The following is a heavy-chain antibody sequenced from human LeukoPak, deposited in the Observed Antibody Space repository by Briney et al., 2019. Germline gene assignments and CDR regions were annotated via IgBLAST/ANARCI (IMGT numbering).Heavy chain of an antibody. CDR1: GGSFSGYY. V-gene: IGHV4-34*01. CDR3: ARSPVPATNWFDP. D-gene: IGHD2-2*01. CDR2: INHSGST. Sequence: SETLSLTCAVYGGSFSGYYWSWIRQPPGKGLEWIGEINHSGSTNYNPSLKSRVTISVDTSKNQFSLKLSSVTAADTAVYYCARSPVPATNWFDPWGQGTLVTVSS. J-gene: IGHJ5*02.